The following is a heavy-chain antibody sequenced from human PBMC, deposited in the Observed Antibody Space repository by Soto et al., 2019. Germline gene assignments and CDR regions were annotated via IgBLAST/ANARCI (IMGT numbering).Heavy chain of an antibody. V-gene: IGHV3-23*01. D-gene: IGHD1-26*01. CDR2: ISGSGGST. CDR1: EFTFSSYA. J-gene: IGHJ4*02. CDR3: AKAFFGSYYFDY. Sequence: GGSLRLSCAASEFTFSSYAMSWVRQTPGKGLGLVSAISGSGGSTYYSDPMKGRFTISRDNSKNTLYLQMNSLRAEDTAIYYCAKAFFGSYYFDYWGQGTLVTVSS.